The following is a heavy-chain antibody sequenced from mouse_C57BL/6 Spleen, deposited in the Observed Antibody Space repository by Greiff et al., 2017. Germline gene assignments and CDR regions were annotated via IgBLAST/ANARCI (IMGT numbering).Heavy chain of an antibody. D-gene: IGHD1-1*01. V-gene: IGHV1-64*01. CDR1: GYTFTSYW. Sequence: QVQLQQPGAELVKPGASVKLSCKASGYTFTSYWMHWVKQRPGQGLEWIGMIHPNSGSTNYNEKFKSKATLTVDKSSSTAYMQLSSLTSEGSAVYYCAREGTVVPFDYWGQGTTLTVSS. CDR2: IHPNSGST. CDR3: AREGTVVPFDY. J-gene: IGHJ2*01.